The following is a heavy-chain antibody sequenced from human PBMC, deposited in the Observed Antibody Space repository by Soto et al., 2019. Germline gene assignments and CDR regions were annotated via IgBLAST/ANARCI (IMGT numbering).Heavy chain of an antibody. CDR3: ARRGVHYYGSGSPPYYYGMDV. V-gene: IGHV5-10-1*01. CDR1: GYSFTSYW. Sequence: GESLKISCKGSGYSFTSYWISWVRQMPGKGLEWMGRIDPSDSYTNYSPSFQGHVTISADKSISTAYLQWSSLKASDTAMYYCARRGVHYYGSGSPPYYYGMDVWGQGTTVTVSS. CDR2: IDPSDSYT. D-gene: IGHD3-10*01. J-gene: IGHJ6*02.